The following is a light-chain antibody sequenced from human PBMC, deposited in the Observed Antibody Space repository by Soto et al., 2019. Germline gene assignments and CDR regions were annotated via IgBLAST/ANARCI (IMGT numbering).Light chain of an antibody. CDR2: RVF. Sequence: DIQMTQSPSSVSASVGDRVTITCRASQSISSWLAWYQQKPGEVPNLLIYRVFNLQSGLPSRFSGSGSGTDFILTISSLQPEDAAICCAQRSNNAPPDGDLSFGGGTKVDI. V-gene: IGKV1-27*01. J-gene: IGKJ4*01. CDR3: QRSNNAPPDGDLS. CDR1: QSISSW.